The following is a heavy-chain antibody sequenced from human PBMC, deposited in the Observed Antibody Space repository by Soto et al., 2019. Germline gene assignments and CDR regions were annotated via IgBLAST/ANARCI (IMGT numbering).Heavy chain of an antibody. CDR1: GGSISSYY. J-gene: IGHJ4*02. CDR3: AKRSSLSTFDY. CDR2: ISSNGGNT. V-gene: IGHV3-64D*06. D-gene: IGHD6-6*01. Sequence: PSETLSLTCTVSGGSISSYYWSWIRQPPGKGLEYVSVISSNGGNTYYADSVKGRFTISRDNSKNTLYLQMSSLRAEDTAVYYCAKRSSLSTFDYWGQGTLV.